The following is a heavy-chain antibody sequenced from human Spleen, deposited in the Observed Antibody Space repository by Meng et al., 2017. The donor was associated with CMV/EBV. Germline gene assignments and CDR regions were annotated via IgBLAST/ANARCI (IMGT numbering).Heavy chain of an antibody. CDR2: VYRSGST. J-gene: IGHJ5*01. Sequence: SETLSLTCSVSGDSIDSTSGGDYYWSWIRRPPGKGLEWIGYVYRSGSTYYNPSLNSRVTISVDTSKNQFSLRLTSVTAADTAVYYCARYEYGDNLFDFWVQGSLVTVSS. CDR3: ARYEYGDNLFDF. D-gene: IGHD4-17*01. V-gene: IGHV4-30-4*08. CDR1: GDSIDSTSGGDYY.